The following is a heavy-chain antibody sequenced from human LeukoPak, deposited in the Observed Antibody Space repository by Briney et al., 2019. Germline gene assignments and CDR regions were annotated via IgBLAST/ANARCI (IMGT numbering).Heavy chain of an antibody. J-gene: IGHJ4*02. V-gene: IGHV1-3*01. CDR2: INAGNGNT. Sequence: ASVKVSCKASGYTFINFAINWGRQAPGQRPEWMGWINAGNGNTKYSQKFQGRVTITRDTSASTAYMELSRLRSDDTAVYYCASGYGDYGGFDYWGQGTLVTVSS. D-gene: IGHD4-17*01. CDR1: GYTFINFA. CDR3: ASGYGDYGGFDY.